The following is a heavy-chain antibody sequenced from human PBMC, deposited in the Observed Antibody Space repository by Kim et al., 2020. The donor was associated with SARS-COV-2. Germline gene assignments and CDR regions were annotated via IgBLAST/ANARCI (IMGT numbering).Heavy chain of an antibody. Sequence: AEKLQGRVTRTTDTSTSTAYMELRSLRSDDTAVYYCARSRLPYYYYGMDVWGQGTTVTVSS. V-gene: IGHV1-18*01. D-gene: IGHD6-25*01. CDR3: ARSRLPYYYYGMDV. J-gene: IGHJ6*02.